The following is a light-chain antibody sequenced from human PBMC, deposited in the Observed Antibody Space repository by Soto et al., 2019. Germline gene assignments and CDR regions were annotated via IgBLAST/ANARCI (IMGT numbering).Light chain of an antibody. CDR3: QQRSNWPPEYT. CDR2: DAS. CDR1: QSVSSY. V-gene: IGKV3-11*01. Sequence: EIVLTQSPATLSLSPGERATLSCRASQSVSSYLAWYQQKPGQAPRLLIYDASNRATGIPARFSGSGSGTDFTLTIGSLEPEDFAVYYCQQRSNWPPEYTFGQGTKLEIK. J-gene: IGKJ2*01.